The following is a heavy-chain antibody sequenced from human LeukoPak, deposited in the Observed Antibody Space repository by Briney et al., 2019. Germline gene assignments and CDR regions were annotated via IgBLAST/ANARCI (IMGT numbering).Heavy chain of an antibody. D-gene: IGHD3-3*01. V-gene: IGHV4-38-2*02. J-gene: IGHJ3*02. Sequence: NPSETLSLTCAVSGYSIRSGYYWGWIRQPPGKGLEWIGSIYHSGSAYYNPSLKSRVTISVDTSKNQFSLKLSSVTAADTAVYYCARDDFWSGLGIWGQGTMVTVSP. CDR1: GYSIRSGYY. CDR3: ARDDFWSGLGI. CDR2: IYHSGSA.